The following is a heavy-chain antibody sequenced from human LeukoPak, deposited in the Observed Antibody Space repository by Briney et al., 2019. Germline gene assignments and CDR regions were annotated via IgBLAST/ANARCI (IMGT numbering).Heavy chain of an antibody. J-gene: IGHJ4*02. V-gene: IGHV3-48*03. D-gene: IGHD1-14*01. CDR3: ARAPDGYYFDY. Sequence: SGGSLRLSCAASGFTFSSYEMNWVRQAPGKGLEWVSYISSSGSTIYYADSVKGRFTISRDSAKISLDLQMNSLRAEDTAVYYCARAPDGYYFDYWGQGTLVTVSS. CDR2: ISSSGSTI. CDR1: GFTFSSYE.